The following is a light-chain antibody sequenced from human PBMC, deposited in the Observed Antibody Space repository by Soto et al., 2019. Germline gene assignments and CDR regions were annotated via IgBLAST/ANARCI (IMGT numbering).Light chain of an antibody. J-gene: IGKJ5*01. V-gene: IGKV1-5*01. Sequence: DIQMTQSPSTLSASVGDRVTITCRASQSISGWLAWYQQRPGKAPNLLIFDVSSLESGVPSRFSGSGYGTEFTLTISSLQPDDFATYYCQHYDSYPITFDQGTRLEIK. CDR2: DVS. CDR1: QSISGW. CDR3: QHYDSYPIT.